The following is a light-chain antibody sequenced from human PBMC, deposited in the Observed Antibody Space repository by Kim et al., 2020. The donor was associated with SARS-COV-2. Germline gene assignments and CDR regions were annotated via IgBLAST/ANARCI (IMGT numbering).Light chain of an antibody. J-gene: IGLJ3*02. CDR3: CSYAATSTFVL. CDR1: SSDIGRSKL. V-gene: IGLV2-23*02. Sequence: QSITISCTGTSSDIGRSKLVSWYQYHPGKVPKVIIYEVTQRPSGVSNRFSGSKSGNTASLTISGLRAEDEAEYYCCSYAATSTFVLFGGGTKVTVL. CDR2: EVT.